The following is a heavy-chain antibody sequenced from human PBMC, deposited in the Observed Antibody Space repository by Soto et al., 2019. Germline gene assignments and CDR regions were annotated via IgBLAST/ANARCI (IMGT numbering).Heavy chain of an antibody. V-gene: IGHV3-33*01. J-gene: IGHJ5*02. D-gene: IGHD1-26*01. CDR1: GFSFRNYG. Sequence: QVLLVESGGGVVQPGTSLRLSCAASGFSFRNYGMHWVRQAPGKGLEWVAVTSSDGNTKNYAASVKGRFTISSDTSKNTLYLQMSSLRAEDRALYYCARWGGSYYESWFDPWGQGTLVIVSS. CDR3: ARWGGSYYESWFDP. CDR2: TSSDGNTK.